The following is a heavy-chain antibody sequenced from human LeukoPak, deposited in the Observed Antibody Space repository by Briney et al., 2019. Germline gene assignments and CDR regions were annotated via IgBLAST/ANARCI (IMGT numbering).Heavy chain of an antibody. J-gene: IGHJ4*02. D-gene: IGHD4-23*01. CDR1: GFTFDDYA. CDR2: INSDGSTT. CDR3: VRDLRWSFDY. Sequence: GRSLRLSCAASGFTFDDYAMHWVRQAPGKGLLWVSRINSDGSTTSYADSVKGRFTISRDNAKNSLYLQMNSLRAEDTAVYYCVRDLRWSFDYWGQGTLVTVSS. V-gene: IGHV3-74*01.